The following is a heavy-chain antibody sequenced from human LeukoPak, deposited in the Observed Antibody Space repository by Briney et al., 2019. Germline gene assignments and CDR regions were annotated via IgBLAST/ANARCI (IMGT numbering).Heavy chain of an antibody. J-gene: IGHJ4*02. D-gene: IGHD3-10*01. CDR1: GGSISSYY. CDR3: GGGGGGVRGTYYFDY. CDR2: IYYSGST. Sequence: PSETLSLTCTVSGGSISSYYWSWIRQSPGKGLEWIGYIYYSGSTNYNPSLKSSVTISVDTSKNQFSLKLSSVIAADTAVYYCGGGGGGVRGTYYFDYWGQGTLVAVSS. V-gene: IGHV4-59*01.